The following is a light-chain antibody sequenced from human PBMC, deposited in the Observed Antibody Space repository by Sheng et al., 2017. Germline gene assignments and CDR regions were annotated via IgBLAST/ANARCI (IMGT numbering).Light chain of an antibody. CDR2: EGS. J-gene: IGLJ1*01. V-gene: IGLV2-23*01. CDR3: CSYAGSSTPYV. Sequence: QSALTQPASVSGSPGQSITISCTGTSSDVGIYNYVSWYQQHPGKAPKLMIYEGSKRPSGVSNRFSGSKSGNTASLTISGLQAEDEADYYCCSYAGSSTPYVFGTGTKVTVL. CDR1: SSDVGIYNY.